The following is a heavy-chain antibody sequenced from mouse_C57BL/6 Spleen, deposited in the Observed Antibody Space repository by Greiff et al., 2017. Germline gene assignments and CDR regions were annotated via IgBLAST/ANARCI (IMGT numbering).Heavy chain of an antibody. CDR1: GYTFTSYW. CDR3: ARDYYGSSHWYFDV. Sequence: QVQLQQPGAELVRPGSSVKLSCKASGYTFTSYWMHWVKQRPIQGLEWIGNIDPSDSETHYNQKFKDKATLTVDKYSSTAYMQLSSLTSEDSAVYYCARDYYGSSHWYFDVWGTGTTVTVSS. J-gene: IGHJ1*03. V-gene: IGHV1-52*01. D-gene: IGHD1-1*01. CDR2: IDPSDSET.